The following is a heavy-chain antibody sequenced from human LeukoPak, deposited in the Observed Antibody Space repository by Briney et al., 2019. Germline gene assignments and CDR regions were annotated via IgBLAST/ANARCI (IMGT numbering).Heavy chain of an antibody. Sequence: PSETLSLTCAVYGGSFSGYYWSWIRQPPGKGLEWIGEINHSGSTNYNPSLKSRVTISVDTSKNQFSLKLSSVTAADTAVYYCARVESSGWPDSFDIWGQGTMVTVSS. CDR2: INHSGST. D-gene: IGHD6-19*01. V-gene: IGHV4-34*01. J-gene: IGHJ3*02. CDR3: ARVESSGWPDSFDI. CDR1: GGSFSGYY.